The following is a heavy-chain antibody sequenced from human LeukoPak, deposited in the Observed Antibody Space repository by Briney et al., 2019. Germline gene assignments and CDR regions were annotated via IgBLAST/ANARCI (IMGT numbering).Heavy chain of an antibody. J-gene: IGHJ4*02. CDR3: AKDFWSGYYPNY. V-gene: IGHV3-23*01. CDR1: GFTFSSDA. D-gene: IGHD3-3*01. CDR2: SGSGGST. Sequence: GGSLRLSCAASGFTFSSDAMSWVRQAPGKGLEWVSGSGSGGSTYYADSVKGRFTISRDNSKNTLYLQMNSLRAEDTAVYYCAKDFWSGYYPNYWGQGTLVTVSS.